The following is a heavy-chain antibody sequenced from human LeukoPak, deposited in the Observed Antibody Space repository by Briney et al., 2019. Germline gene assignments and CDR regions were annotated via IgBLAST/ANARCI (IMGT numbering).Heavy chain of an antibody. J-gene: IGHJ4*02. V-gene: IGHV4-34*09. Sequence: SETLSLTCAVYGGSFSGYYWSWIRQHPGKGLEWIGHIYFNGNTYYNPSLKSRVTISVDTSKNQFSLKLSSVTAADTAVYYCARVPARGLRRYFDYWGQGILVTVSS. CDR1: GGSFSGYY. CDR2: IYFNGNT. D-gene: IGHD3-16*01. CDR3: ARVPARGLRRYFDY.